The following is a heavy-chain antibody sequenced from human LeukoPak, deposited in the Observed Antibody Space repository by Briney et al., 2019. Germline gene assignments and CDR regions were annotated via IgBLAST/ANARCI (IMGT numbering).Heavy chain of an antibody. Sequence: SETLSLTCAVYGGSFSGYYWSWIRQPPGKGLEWIGYIYYSGSTNYTPSLKGRVTISVDTSKNQFSLKLSSVTAADTAVYYCARDGSGSYYNPNWFDPWGQGTLVTVSS. D-gene: IGHD3-10*01. CDR1: GGSFSGYY. V-gene: IGHV4-59*01. CDR2: IYYSGST. CDR3: ARDGSGSYYNPNWFDP. J-gene: IGHJ5*02.